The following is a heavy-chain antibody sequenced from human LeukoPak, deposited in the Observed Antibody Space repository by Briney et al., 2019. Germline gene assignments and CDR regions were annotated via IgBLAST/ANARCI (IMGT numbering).Heavy chain of an antibody. J-gene: IGHJ4*02. CDR1: TXSSYS. CDR2: ISGSGGST. Sequence: TXSSYSXXXVRQAPGKGLXXVSAISGSGGSTYYADSVKGRFTISRDNSKNTLYLQMNSLRAEDTAVYYCAKEGIYYDSSGAAVWGQGTLVTVSS. CDR3: AKEGIYYDSSGAAV. D-gene: IGHD3-22*01. V-gene: IGHV3-23*01.